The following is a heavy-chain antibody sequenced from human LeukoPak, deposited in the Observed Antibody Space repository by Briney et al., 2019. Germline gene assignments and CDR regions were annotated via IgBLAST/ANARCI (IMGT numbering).Heavy chain of an antibody. CDR2: ISSSCSSK. D-gene: IGHD3-10*01. J-gene: IGHJ4*02. Sequence: GSPRPPCAASGFTFSSYSMTWVRQAPGQGLELVSSISSSCSSKYLADTVKARFTISRDNAKNTLYLQMNSLRAEDTAVYYCARVRYGSGSYYNIPSFDYWGQGTLVTVSS. CDR3: ARVRYGSGSYYNIPSFDY. V-gene: IGHV3-21*04. CDR1: GFTFSSYS.